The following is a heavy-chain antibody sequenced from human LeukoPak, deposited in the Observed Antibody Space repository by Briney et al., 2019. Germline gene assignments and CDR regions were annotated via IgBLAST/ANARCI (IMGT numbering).Heavy chain of an antibody. J-gene: IGHJ3*02. CDR2: TFYRSKWYD. Sequence: HSQTLSLTCAISGDSVSSVSAAWNWIRQSPSRGLEWLGRTFYRSKWYDNYAVSVRGRITINPDTSENQFSLQLNSVTPEDTAIYYCAREDNDAFDIWGQGTMVSVSS. V-gene: IGHV6-1*01. CDR1: GDSVSSVSAA. CDR3: AREDNDAFDI.